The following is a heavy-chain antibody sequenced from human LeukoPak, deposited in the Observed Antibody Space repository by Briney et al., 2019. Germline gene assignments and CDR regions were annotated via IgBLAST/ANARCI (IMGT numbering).Heavy chain of an antibody. V-gene: IGHV3-23*01. D-gene: IGHD6-13*01. J-gene: IGHJ6*02. CDR1: GFTFSSYA. CDR2: ISGSGGST. Sequence: PGGSLRLSCAASGFTFSSYAMSWVRQAPGKGLEWVSAISGSGGSTYYADSVKGRFTISRDNSKNTLYLQMNSLRAEDTAVYYCARAPGAAAGSYYYYGMDVWGQGTTVTVSS. CDR3: ARAPGAAAGSYYYYGMDV.